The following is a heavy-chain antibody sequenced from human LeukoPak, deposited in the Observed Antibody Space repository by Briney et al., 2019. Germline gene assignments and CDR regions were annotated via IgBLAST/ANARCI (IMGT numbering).Heavy chain of an antibody. V-gene: IGHV3-48*01. Sequence: GGSLRLSCVGSGFTFSSYSMNWVRQAPGKGLEWVSYISGTSNTIYYADSVKSRFTVSRDNAKNSLYLQMNSLRAEDTAVYYCARDEGYSSSWSLDYWGQGTLVTVSS. CDR2: ISGTSNTI. J-gene: IGHJ4*02. CDR3: ARDEGYSSSWSLDY. D-gene: IGHD6-13*01. CDR1: GFTFSSYS.